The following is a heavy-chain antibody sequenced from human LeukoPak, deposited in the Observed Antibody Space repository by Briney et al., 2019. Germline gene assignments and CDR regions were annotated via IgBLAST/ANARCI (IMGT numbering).Heavy chain of an antibody. V-gene: IGHV3-74*01. D-gene: IGHD2-21*02. CDR2: ISHDGII. J-gene: IGHJ4*02. CDR1: GFTFSSYV. Sequence: GGSLRLSCETAGFTFSSYVMHWVRRTPGKGLVWVSRISHDGIISYADSVKGRFTISRDNAKNTLILQMNSLRVEDTAMYYCVRLAVTDTNYWGQGSLVTVSS. CDR3: VRLAVTDTNY.